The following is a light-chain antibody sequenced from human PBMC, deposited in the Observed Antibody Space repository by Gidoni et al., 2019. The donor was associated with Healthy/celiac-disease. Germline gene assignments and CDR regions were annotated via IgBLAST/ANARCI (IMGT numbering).Light chain of an antibody. CDR1: QDISNY. CDR3: QQYNNYPTWT. J-gene: IGKJ1*01. V-gene: IGKV1-33*01. CDR2: DAS. Sequence: DIQMTQSPSSLSASVGDRVTITGQASQDISNYLNWYQQKPGKAPKLLIYDASNLERGVPSRFSGSGSGTDFTFTISSLQPEDFATYYCQQYNNYPTWTFGQGTKLEIK.